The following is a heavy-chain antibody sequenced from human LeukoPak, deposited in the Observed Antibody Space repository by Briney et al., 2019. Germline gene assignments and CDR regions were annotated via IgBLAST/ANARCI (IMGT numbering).Heavy chain of an antibody. D-gene: IGHD2-15*01. J-gene: IGHJ4*02. Sequence: GGSLRLSCAASGFIFSSYVMQWVRQAPGKGLEWVAAISSDGSNKYYTDSVKGRFTISRDNPKNTLYLQMNSLRAEDTAEYYCARDTSTTLDYWGQGTLVTVSS. CDR3: ARDTSTTLDY. CDR2: ISSDGSNK. CDR1: GFIFSSYV. V-gene: IGHV3-30*04.